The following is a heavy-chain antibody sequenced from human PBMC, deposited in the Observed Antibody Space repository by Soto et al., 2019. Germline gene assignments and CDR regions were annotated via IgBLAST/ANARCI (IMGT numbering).Heavy chain of an antibody. Sequence: GGSLRLSCAASGFTVSSNYMSWVRQAPGKGLEWVSVIYSGGSTYYADSVKGRFTISRDNSKNTLYLQMNSLRAEDTAVYYCARHPPANLDYSSSSYMDVWGKRTTLPVSS. J-gene: IGHJ6*03. CDR3: ARHPPANLDYSSSSYMDV. CDR1: GFTVSSNY. V-gene: IGHV3-66*04. D-gene: IGHD2-2*01. CDR2: IYSGGST.